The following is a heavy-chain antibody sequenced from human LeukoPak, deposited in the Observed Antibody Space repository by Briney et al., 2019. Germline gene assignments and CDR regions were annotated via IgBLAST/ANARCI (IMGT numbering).Heavy chain of an antibody. D-gene: IGHD3-10*01. CDR3: ARGRRRFDGSGSYDGWFDP. V-gene: IGHV1-69*05. CDR1: GGTFSSYA. Sequence: SVKVSCKASGGTFSSYAISWVRQAPGQGLEWMGRTIPIFGTANYAQKFQGRVTITTDEPTSTAYMELSSLRSEDTAVYYCARGRRRFDGSGSYDGWFDPWGQGTLVTVSS. J-gene: IGHJ5*02. CDR2: TIPIFGTA.